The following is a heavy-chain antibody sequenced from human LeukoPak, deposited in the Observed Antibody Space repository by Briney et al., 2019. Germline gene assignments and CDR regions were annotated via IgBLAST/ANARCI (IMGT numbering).Heavy chain of an antibody. CDR1: GGSISSSSYY. D-gene: IGHD3-3*01. CDR3: ARQLGSDFWSPLTCFDY. CDR2: IYYSGST. Sequence: SETLSLTCTVSGGSISSSSYYWGWIRQPPGKGLEWIGSIYYSGSTYYNPSLKSRVTISVDTSKNQFSLKLSSVTAADTAVYYCARQLGSDFWSPLTCFDYWGQGTLVTVSS. J-gene: IGHJ4*02. V-gene: IGHV4-39*01.